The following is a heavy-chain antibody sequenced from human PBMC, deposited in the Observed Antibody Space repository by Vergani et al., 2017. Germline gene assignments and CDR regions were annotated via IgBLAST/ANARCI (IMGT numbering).Heavy chain of an antibody. D-gene: IGHD3-22*01. CDR2: INPSGGST. V-gene: IGHV1-46*03. CDR1: GYTFTSYY. CDR3: ARAYHDSSGYYYGGAFDI. J-gene: IGHJ3*02. Sequence: QVQLVQSGAEVKKPGASVKVSCKASGYTFTSYYNHWVRQAPGQGLEWMGIINPSGGSTSYAQKFQGRVTMTRETSTSTVYMELSSLRSDDTAVYYCARAYHDSSGYYYGGAFDIWGQGTMVTVSS.